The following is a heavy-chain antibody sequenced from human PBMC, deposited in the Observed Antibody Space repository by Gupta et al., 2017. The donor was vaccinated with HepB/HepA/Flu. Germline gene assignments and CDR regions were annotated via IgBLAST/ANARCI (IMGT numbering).Heavy chain of an antibody. D-gene: IGHD4-23*01. J-gene: IGHJ3*02. CDR1: GFTYTYFP. CDR3: TKGKGGNYGGALDI. Sequence: EVQLLESGGGLVQPGGSLRLSCAASGFTYTYFPMSWVRRSPEKGLEWVSTISASGDNTYYADSMGGRFTISRDNSKNTLYLQMNSLRVEDTAVYFCTKGKGGNYGGALDIWGQGTMVTVS. CDR2: ISASGDNT. V-gene: IGHV3-23*01.